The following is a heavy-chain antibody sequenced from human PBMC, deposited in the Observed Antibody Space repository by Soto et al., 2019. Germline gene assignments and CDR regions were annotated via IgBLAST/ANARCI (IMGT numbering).Heavy chain of an antibody. CDR1: GFSFSNYN. Sequence: GESLKISCVASGFSFSNYNMNWVRQAPGKGLEWVSYITDSSDTVHYADSVRGRFTISRDNAESSLYLQMSSLRDEDTAVYFCARDFGHGYYLDYWGRGTLVTVSS. D-gene: IGHD3-3*01. V-gene: IGHV3-48*02. CDR3: ARDFGHGYYLDY. J-gene: IGHJ4*02. CDR2: ITDSSDTV.